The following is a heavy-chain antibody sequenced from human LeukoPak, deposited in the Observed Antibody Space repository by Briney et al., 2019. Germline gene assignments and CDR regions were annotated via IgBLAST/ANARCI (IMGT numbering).Heavy chain of an antibody. CDR3: AREWSAFDY. V-gene: IGHV4-59*13. J-gene: IGHJ4*02. CDR1: GGSIGRYY. D-gene: IGHD2-15*01. Sequence: SETLSLTCSVSGGSIGRYYWSWIRQPPGKGLEWIGYTHYSGSTNYNPSLKSRVTISVDTSKNQLSLRVRSVIAADTAVYYCAREWSAFDYWGQGTLVTVSS. CDR2: THYSGST.